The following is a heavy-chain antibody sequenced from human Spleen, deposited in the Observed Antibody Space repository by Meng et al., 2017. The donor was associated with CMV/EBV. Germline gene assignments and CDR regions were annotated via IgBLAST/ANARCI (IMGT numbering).Heavy chain of an antibody. V-gene: IGHV1-18*01. CDR1: GYPFTNYG. J-gene: IGHJ4*02. CDR3: ARDRSSSDY. Sequence: SCKASGYPFTNYGMSWVRQAPGQGLEWMGWIGTAHYEGDTNYAEKFEGRVTVTTDTSTATAYMELRNLGPDDTAVYYCARDRSSSDYWGQGTLVTVSS. CDR2: IGTAHYEGDT.